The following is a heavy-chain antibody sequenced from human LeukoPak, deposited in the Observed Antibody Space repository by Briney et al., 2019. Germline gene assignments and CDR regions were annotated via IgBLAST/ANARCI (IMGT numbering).Heavy chain of an antibody. D-gene: IGHD4-23*01. Sequence: SETLSLTCAVSGGSISSSSSICWTWVRQPPGEGLEWIGEIYHNGATNYNPSLKSRITMLLDKSKNQFFLKLNSVTAADTAVYYCARNGGNSDYDYWGQGTLVTVSA. J-gene: IGHJ4*02. CDR1: GGSISSSSSIC. V-gene: IGHV4-4*02. CDR2: IYHNGAT. CDR3: ARNGGNSDYDY.